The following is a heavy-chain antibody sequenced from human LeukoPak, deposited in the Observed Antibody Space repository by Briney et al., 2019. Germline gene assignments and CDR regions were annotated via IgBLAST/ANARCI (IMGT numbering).Heavy chain of an antibody. V-gene: IGHV1-24*01. D-gene: IGHD3-16*02. CDR2: FDPEDGET. CDR3: ATDRVITFGGVIVMRY. CDR1: GYTLTELS. Sequence: ASVKVSCKVSGYTLTELSMHWVRQAPGKGLEWVGGFDPEDGETIYAQKFQGRVTMTEDTSTDTAYMELSSLRSEDTAVYYCATDRVITFGGVIVMRYWGQGTLVTVSS. J-gene: IGHJ4*02.